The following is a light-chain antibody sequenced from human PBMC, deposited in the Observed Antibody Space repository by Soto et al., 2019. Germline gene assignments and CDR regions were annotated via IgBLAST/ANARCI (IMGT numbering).Light chain of an antibody. Sequence: QAVVTQEPSLTVSPGGTVTLTCASSTGAVTSGYYPNWFQQKPGRAPRALIYNTSNKHSWTPARFSGSLLGGKAALTLSGVQPEDEAEYYCLLYYGGAQVFGGGTKVTVL. J-gene: IGLJ2*01. V-gene: IGLV7-43*01. CDR1: TGAVTSGYY. CDR2: NTS. CDR3: LLYYGGAQV.